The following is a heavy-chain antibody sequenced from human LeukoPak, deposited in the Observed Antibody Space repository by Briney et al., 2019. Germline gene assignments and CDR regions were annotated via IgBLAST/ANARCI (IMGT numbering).Heavy chain of an antibody. V-gene: IGHV3-7*01. Sequence: GGSLRLSCEVSGFSFSRHWMHWVRQAPGKGLECVAKVSGDRRRTDYAESSNGRFAVSRDNARNSLHLDMSSLRGDDTAVYYCVRGTFDWKGVDFWGQGSLVTVSS. D-gene: IGHD1-1*01. J-gene: IGHJ4*02. CDR3: VRGTFDWKGVDF. CDR2: VSGDRRRT. CDR1: GFSFSRHW.